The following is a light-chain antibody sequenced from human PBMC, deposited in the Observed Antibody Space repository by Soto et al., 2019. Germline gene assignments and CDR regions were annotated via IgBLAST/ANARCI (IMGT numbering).Light chain of an antibody. CDR3: CSYAGGYTWV. J-gene: IGLJ3*02. V-gene: IGLV1-51*01. CDR1: SSNIGGNS. Sequence: QSVMTQPPSVSAAPGQKVTISCSGSSSNIGGNSVSWYQQLPGTAPKLLIYDDDKRPSGVPDRFSGSKSGNTASLTISGLQAEDETDYYCCSYAGGYTWVFGGGTKLTVL. CDR2: DDD.